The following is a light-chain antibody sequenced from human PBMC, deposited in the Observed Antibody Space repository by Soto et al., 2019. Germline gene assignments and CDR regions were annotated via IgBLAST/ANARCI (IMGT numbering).Light chain of an antibody. CDR3: QQYNSYS. CDR2: DIS. CDR1: QSISDW. Sequence: DIQMTQSPSTLSASVGDRVTITCRASQSISDWLAWYQQKPGKAPKLLIYDISNLEIGVPSRFSGSGSGTEFTLTISGLQPDDFATHYCQQYNSYSFGQGTKVDTK. J-gene: IGKJ1*01. V-gene: IGKV1-5*01.